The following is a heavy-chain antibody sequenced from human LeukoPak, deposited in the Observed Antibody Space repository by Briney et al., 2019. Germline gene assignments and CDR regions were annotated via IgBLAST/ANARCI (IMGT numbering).Heavy chain of an antibody. CDR1: GFTFSSYG. CDR2: ISSSSSYI. Sequence: GGSLRPSCAASGFTFSSYGMTWVRQAPGKGLEGVSSISSSSSYIYYADSVKGRFTITRDNAKNSLYLQMNSLRAEDTAVYYCARGRDSSALDAFDIWGQGTMVTVSS. D-gene: IGHD3-22*01. J-gene: IGHJ3*02. V-gene: IGHV3-21*01. CDR3: ARGRDSSALDAFDI.